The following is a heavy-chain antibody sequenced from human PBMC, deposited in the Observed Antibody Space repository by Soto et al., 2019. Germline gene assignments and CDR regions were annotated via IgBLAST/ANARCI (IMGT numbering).Heavy chain of an antibody. J-gene: IGHJ4*02. CDR1: GGSISSSNW. CDR2: IYHSGSA. D-gene: IGHD1-26*01. V-gene: IGHV4-4*02. CDR3: ARGLISGSHYSGGWYYFDS. Sequence: TLSLTCAVSGGSISSSNWWSWVRRPPGKGLEWIGEIYHSGSANYNPSLKSRVTISVHTSSSQFSLELSSVTAADTAVYYCARGLISGSHYSGGWYYFDSWGQGTQVTVSS.